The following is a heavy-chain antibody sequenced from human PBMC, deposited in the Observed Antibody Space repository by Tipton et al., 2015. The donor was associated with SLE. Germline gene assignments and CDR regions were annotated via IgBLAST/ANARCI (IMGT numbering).Heavy chain of an antibody. V-gene: IGHV3-21*03. J-gene: IGHJ4*02. Sequence: SLRLSCAASGFSFSSYDMLWVRQAPGKGLEWVSSISSSSSYIYYADSVKGRFTISRDNAKYSLYLQMNSLRAEDTAVYYCAREYYYGSGAWGYWGQGTLVTVSS. CDR1: GFSFSSYD. D-gene: IGHD3-10*01. CDR2: ISSSSSYI. CDR3: AREYYYGSGAWGY.